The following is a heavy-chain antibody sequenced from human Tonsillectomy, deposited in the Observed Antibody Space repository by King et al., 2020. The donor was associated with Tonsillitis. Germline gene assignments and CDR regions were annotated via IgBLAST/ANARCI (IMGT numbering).Heavy chain of an antibody. CDR3: AKDRDYALDG. J-gene: IGHJ6*04. Sequence: VQLVESGGGLVQPGRSLRLSCAASGFTFDDYAMHWVRQAPGKGLEWVSGISWNSGSIGYADSVKGRVTISRDNAKNSLYLQMNNLRTEDTALYYCAKDRDYALDGWGKGTTVTVSS. CDR2: ISWNSGSI. V-gene: IGHV3-9*01. CDR1: GFTFDDYA.